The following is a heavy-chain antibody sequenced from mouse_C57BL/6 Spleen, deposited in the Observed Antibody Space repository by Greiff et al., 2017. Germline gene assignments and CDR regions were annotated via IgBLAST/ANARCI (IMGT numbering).Heavy chain of an antibody. Sequence: VQLKESGAELVRPGASVKLSCTASGFNIKDDYMHWVKQRPEQGLEWIGWIDPENGDTEYASKFQGKATITADTSSNTAYLQLSSLTSADTAVYYCTTNSNYDYAMDYWGQGTSVTVSS. D-gene: IGHD2-5*01. CDR3: TTNSNYDYAMDY. V-gene: IGHV14-4*01. J-gene: IGHJ4*01. CDR2: IDPENGDT. CDR1: GFNIKDDY.